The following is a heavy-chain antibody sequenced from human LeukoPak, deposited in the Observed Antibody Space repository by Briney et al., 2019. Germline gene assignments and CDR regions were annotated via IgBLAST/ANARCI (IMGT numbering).Heavy chain of an antibody. D-gene: IGHD1-1*01. CDR2: ITPSSGGT. CDR1: GYTLTDYY. Sequence: ASVKVSCKASGYTLTDYYIHWVRQAPGQGLEWMGWITPSSGGTIYAQKFQGRVTMTRDMSISTAYMELSRLRSDDTAVYYCAKVASTTRRHDAFDIWGQGTLVTVSS. J-gene: IGHJ3*02. V-gene: IGHV1-2*02. CDR3: AKVASTTRRHDAFDI.